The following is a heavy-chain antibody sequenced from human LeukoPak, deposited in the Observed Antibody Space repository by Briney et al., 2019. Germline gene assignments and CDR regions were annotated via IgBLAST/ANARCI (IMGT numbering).Heavy chain of an antibody. CDR1: GYTFTSYG. Sequence: ASVKVSCKASGYTFTSYGISWVRQAPGQGLEWMGWISGYNGNTNYAQKLQDRFTMTTDTSTSTGYMELRSLRSDDTAVYYCARDGVVVVAASLDAFDIWGQGTMVTVSS. V-gene: IGHV1-18*01. J-gene: IGHJ3*02. CDR3: ARDGVVVVAASLDAFDI. CDR2: ISGYNGNT. D-gene: IGHD2-15*01.